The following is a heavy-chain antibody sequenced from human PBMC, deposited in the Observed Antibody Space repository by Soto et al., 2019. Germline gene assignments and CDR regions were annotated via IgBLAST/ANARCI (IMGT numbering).Heavy chain of an antibody. V-gene: IGHV4-39*01. Sequence: TSETLSLTCTVSGGSISSSSYYWGWIRQPPGKGLEWIGSIYYSGSTYYNPSLKSRVTISVDTSKNQFSLKLSSVTAADTAVYYCVRLDYGSGYVDYWGQGTLVTVSS. J-gene: IGHJ4*02. CDR3: VRLDYGSGYVDY. CDR2: IYYSGST. CDR1: GGSISSSSYY. D-gene: IGHD3-10*01.